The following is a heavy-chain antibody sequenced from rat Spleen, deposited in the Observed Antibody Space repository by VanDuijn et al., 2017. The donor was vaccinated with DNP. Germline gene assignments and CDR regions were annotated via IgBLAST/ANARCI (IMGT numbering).Heavy chain of an antibody. Sequence: EVQLVESGGDLVQPGRSLKLFCAASGFTFSDYYMAWVRQAPKKGLEWVATISTSGNRPYYPDSVKGRFTISRDNAKSTLYLQMDSLRSEDTATYYCATQDGSSGFDYWGQGVMVTVSS. CDR2: ISTSGNRP. D-gene: IGHD5-1*01. CDR3: ATQDGSSGFDY. J-gene: IGHJ2*01. V-gene: IGHV5-7*01. CDR1: GFTFSDYY.